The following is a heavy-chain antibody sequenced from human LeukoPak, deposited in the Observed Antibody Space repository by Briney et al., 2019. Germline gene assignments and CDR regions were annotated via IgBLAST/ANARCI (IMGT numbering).Heavy chain of an antibody. D-gene: IGHD3-22*01. Sequence: GESLKISCKGAGCSFTSYWIGWVRQMPGKGLEWMGIIYPGDSDTRYSPSFQGQVTISADKSISTAYLQWSSLKASDTAMYYCARQNYYDSSGYYYYGMDVWGQGTTVTVSS. CDR2: IYPGDSDT. CDR3: ARQNYYDSSGYYYYGMDV. V-gene: IGHV5-51*01. CDR1: GCSFTSYW. J-gene: IGHJ6*02.